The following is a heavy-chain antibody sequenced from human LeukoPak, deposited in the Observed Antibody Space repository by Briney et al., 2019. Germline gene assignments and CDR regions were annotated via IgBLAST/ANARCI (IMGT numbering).Heavy chain of an antibody. V-gene: IGHV3-66*01. CDR3: ARVKPTVVTGTGAFDI. CDR2: IYSGGDT. D-gene: IGHD4-23*01. Sequence: GGSLRLSCAASGFFVSNNYMSWVRQAPGKGLEWVSVIYSGGDTYCADSVKGRFTISRDNAKNSLYLQMNSLRAEDTAVYYCARVKPTVVTGTGAFDIWGQGTMVTVSS. CDR1: GFFVSNNY. J-gene: IGHJ3*02.